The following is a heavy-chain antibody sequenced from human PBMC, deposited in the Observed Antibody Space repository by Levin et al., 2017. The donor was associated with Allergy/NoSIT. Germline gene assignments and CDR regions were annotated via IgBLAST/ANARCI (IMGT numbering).Heavy chain of an antibody. V-gene: IGHV4-39*01. Sequence: SETLSLTCTVSGGSISSSSYYWGWIRQPPGKGLEWIGSIYYSGSTYYNPSLKSRVTISVDTSKNQFSLKLSSVTAADTAVYYCAGYGEFDYWGQGTLVTVSS. CDR3: AGYGEFDY. CDR1: GGSISSSSYY. CDR2: IYYSGST. D-gene: IGHD3-10*01. J-gene: IGHJ4*02.